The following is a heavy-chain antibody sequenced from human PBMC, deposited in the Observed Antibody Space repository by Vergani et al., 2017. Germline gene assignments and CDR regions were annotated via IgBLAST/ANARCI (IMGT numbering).Heavy chain of an antibody. CDR2: IYWSGST. CDR1: GGSFSGYY. CDR3: TRHWAVVAANNWFDP. Sequence: QVQLQQWGAGLLKPSETLSLTCAVYGGSFSGYYWSWIRQPPGKGLEWIGYIYWSGSTYYNPSLKSRVTMSVDTSKSQFSLKLSSVTAADTAVYYCTRHWAVVAANNWFDPWGQGTLVTVSS. J-gene: IGHJ5*02. V-gene: IGHV4-34*01. D-gene: IGHD2-15*01.